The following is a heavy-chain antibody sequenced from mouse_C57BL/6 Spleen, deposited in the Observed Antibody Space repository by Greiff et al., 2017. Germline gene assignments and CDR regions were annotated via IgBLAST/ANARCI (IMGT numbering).Heavy chain of an antibody. CDR1: GFSLTSYG. J-gene: IGHJ3*01. Sequence: QVQLQQSGPGLVAPSQSLSITCTVSGFSLTSYGVDWVRQSPGKGLEWLGVIWGVGSTNYNSALKSRLSISKDNSKSQVFLKMNSLQTDDTAMYYCASASYYGSSPFAYWGQGTLVTVSA. CDR2: IWGVGST. CDR3: ASASYYGSSPFAY. V-gene: IGHV2-6*01. D-gene: IGHD1-1*01.